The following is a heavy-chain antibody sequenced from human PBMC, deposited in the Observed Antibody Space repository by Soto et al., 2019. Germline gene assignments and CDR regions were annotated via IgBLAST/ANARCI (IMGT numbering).Heavy chain of an antibody. CDR3: ASDSHAVDLGY. CDR2: ISRGGSVI. D-gene: IGHD3-10*01. Sequence: PGGSLRLSCAASGFSFSDSYMSWIRQAPGKGLEWVSYISRGGSVIYYADSVKGRFTISRDDAKNSLYLQMNSLRAEDTAIHYCASDSHAVDLGYWGQGTLVTVSS. V-gene: IGHV3-11*01. J-gene: IGHJ4*02. CDR1: GFSFSDSY.